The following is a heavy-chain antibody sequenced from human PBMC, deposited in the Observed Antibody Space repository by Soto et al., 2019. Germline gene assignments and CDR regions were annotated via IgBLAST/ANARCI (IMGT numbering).Heavy chain of an antibody. V-gene: IGHV1-8*01. J-gene: IGHJ6*02. CDR2: MNPNSGNT. CDR3: VRARNYNFWSGYYDYYYGMDV. Sequence: GPVKVSCKASGYTFTSYDINWVRQATGQGLEWMGWMNPNSGNTGYAQKFQGRVTMTRNTSISTAYMELSSLRSEDTAVYYCVRARNYNFWSGYYDYYYGMDVWGQGTTVTVSS. D-gene: IGHD3-3*01. CDR1: GYTFTSYD.